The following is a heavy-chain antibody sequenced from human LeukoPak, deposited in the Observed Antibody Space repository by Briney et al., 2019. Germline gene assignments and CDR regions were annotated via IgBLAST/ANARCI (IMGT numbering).Heavy chain of an antibody. CDR1: GFTFSGFG. Sequence: PGGSLRLSCAPSGFTFSGFGMSWVPRAPGKGRGGGPNLKQDGSERYYVDSVKARFTSYRDNAKNSLYLQMNSLRAEDTAVYYCASAHYGDYEGFANLNFWGQGTLVTVSS. D-gene: IGHD4-17*01. J-gene: IGHJ4*02. CDR3: ASAHYGDYEGFANLNF. V-gene: IGHV3-7*01. CDR2: LKQDGSER.